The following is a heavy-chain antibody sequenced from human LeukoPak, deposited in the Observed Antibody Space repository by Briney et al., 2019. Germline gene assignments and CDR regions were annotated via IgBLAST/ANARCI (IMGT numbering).Heavy chain of an antibody. J-gene: IGHJ3*02. Sequence: GESLKISCKGSGYRFTGYWIGWARPMPGKGLEWMGFIYPGDSDTRYSPSFQGQVTISADKSMSTAYLQWSSLKASDTAMYYCARRRGRYSGDAFDIWGQGTMVTVSS. CDR2: IYPGDSDT. CDR3: ARRRGRYSGDAFDI. D-gene: IGHD1-26*01. V-gene: IGHV5-51*01. CDR1: GYRFTGYW.